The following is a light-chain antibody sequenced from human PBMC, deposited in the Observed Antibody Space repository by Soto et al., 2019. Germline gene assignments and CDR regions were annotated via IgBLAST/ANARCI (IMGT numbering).Light chain of an antibody. CDR2: RNN. J-gene: IGLJ2*01. V-gene: IGLV1-47*01. CDR3: AAWDSSLGGPA. Sequence: QAVVTQPPSASATPGQRVTISCSGSDSNIGSKYVYWYQQLPGTAPKLLMYRNNQRPSGGPDRFSGSKSGTSASLAINGLRSEDEADYYCAAWDSSLGGPAFGGGTKLTVL. CDR1: DSNIGSKY.